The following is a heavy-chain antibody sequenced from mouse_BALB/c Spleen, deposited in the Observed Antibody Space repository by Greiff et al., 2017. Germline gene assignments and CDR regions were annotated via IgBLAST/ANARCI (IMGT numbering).Heavy chain of an antibody. J-gene: IGHJ4*01. V-gene: IGHV5-17*02. CDR2: ISSGSSTI. Sequence: EVKLEESGGGLVQPGGSRKLSCAASGFTFSSFGMHWVRQAPEKGLEWVAYISSGSSTIYYADTVKGRFTISRDNPKNTLFLQMTSLRSEDTAMYYCARSGSYYGNSYAMDYWGQGTSVTVSS. CDR1: GFTFSSFG. CDR3: ARSGSYYGNSYAMDY. D-gene: IGHD2-10*01.